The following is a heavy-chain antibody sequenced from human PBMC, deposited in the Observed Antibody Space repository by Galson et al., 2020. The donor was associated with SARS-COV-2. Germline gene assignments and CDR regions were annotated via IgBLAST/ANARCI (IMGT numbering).Heavy chain of an antibody. Sequence: GLEWMGWISAYNGNTNYAQKLQGRVTMTTDTSTSTAYMELRSLRSDDTAVYYCARVSYGDYPYYYYYGMDVWGQGTTVTVSS. J-gene: IGHJ6*02. CDR3: ARVSYGDYPYYYYYGMDV. D-gene: IGHD4-17*01. V-gene: IGHV1-18*01. CDR2: ISAYNGNT.